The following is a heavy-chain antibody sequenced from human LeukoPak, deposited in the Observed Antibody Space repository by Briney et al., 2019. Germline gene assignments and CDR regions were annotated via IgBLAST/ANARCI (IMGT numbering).Heavy chain of an antibody. CDR3: ARGRPSSSTSCIAV. CDR2: INPNSGGT. V-gene: IGHV1-2*02. D-gene: IGHD2-2*01. Sequence: ASVTVSFKASGYTFTDYYMHWVRQAPGQGREGMGWINPNSGGTNYAQKFQGRVTITRDTSISTAYMELSRLRSDDTAVYYCARGRPSSSTSCIAVWGKGTTVTVSS. J-gene: IGHJ6*04. CDR1: GYTFTDYY.